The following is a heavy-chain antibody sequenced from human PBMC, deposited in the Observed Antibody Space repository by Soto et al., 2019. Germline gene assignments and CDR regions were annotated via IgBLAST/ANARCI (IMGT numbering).Heavy chain of an antibody. J-gene: IGHJ4*02. D-gene: IGHD4-17*01. Sequence: GGSLRLSCAASGFTFEDYTMHWVRQAPGKGLEWVSLISWDGGSTYYADSVKGRFTISRDNSKNSLYLQMNSLRTEDTALYYCAKVSYGDYVSHYDHWGQGTLVTV. CDR1: GFTFEDYT. CDR3: AKVSYGDYVSHYDH. CDR2: ISWDGGST. V-gene: IGHV3-43*01.